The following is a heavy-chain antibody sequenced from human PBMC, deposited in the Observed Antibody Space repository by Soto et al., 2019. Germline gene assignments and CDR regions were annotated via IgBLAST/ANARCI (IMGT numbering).Heavy chain of an antibody. J-gene: IGHJ4*02. D-gene: IGHD3-10*01. V-gene: IGHV4-30-2*02. CDR3: ARVKWFGESGFDY. CDR2: IYHSGST. CDR1: GGSISSGGYS. Sequence: TSETLSLTCAVSGGSISSGGYSWSWIRQPPGKGLEWIGYIYHSGSTNYNPSLKSRVTISVDTSKNQFSLNVSSVTAADTAVYYCARVKWFGESGFDYWGQGTLVTVSS.